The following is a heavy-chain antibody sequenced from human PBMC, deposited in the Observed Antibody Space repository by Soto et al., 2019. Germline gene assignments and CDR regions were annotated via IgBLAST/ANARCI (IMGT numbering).Heavy chain of an antibody. V-gene: IGHV3-30*18. CDR1: GFTFSSYG. D-gene: IGHD6-19*01. Sequence: HPGGSLRLSCAASGFTFSSYGMHWVRQAPGKGLEWVAVISYDGSNKYYADSVKGRFTISRDNSKNTLYLQMNSLRAEDTAVYYCAKDGYSSGWSPYYFDYWGQGTLVTVSS. CDR2: ISYDGSNK. CDR3: AKDGYSSGWSPYYFDY. J-gene: IGHJ4*02.